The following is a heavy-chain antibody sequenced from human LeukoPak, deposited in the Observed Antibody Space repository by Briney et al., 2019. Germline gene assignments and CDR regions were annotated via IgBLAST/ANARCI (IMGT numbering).Heavy chain of an antibody. J-gene: IGHJ4*02. V-gene: IGHV7-4-1*02. CDR1: GYTFTSYA. Sequence: ASVKVSCKASGYTFTSYAMNWLRQAPGQGLEWMGWINTNTGNPTYAQGFTGRFVFSLDTSVSTAYLQISSLKAEDTAVYYYARDLFRDSSGYYIDYWGQGTLVTVSS. D-gene: IGHD3-22*01. CDR3: ARDLFRDSSGYYIDY. CDR2: INTNTGNP.